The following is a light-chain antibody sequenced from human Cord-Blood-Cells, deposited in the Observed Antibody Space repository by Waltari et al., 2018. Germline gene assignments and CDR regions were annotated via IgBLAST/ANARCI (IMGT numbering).Light chain of an antibody. CDR1: SLRSYY. J-gene: IGLJ3*02. Sequence: LGQTVMITCQGDSLRSYYASWYQQKPGQAPVLVIYGKNNRPSGIPDRFSGSSSGNTASLTITGAQAEDEADYYCNSRDSSGNHLVFGGGTKLTVL. CDR3: NSRDSSGNHLV. CDR2: GKN. V-gene: IGLV3-19*01.